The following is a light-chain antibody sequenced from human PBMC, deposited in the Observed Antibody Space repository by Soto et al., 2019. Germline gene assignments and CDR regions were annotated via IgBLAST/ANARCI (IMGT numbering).Light chain of an antibody. Sequence: QSALTQPASVSGSPGQSITISCTGTSSDVGGHYYVSWHQQHPGKAPKLIIYGVSDRPSDVSDRFSGSKSGNTASLTISGLQAEDEADYYCSSYSSSGTPYVFGTGTKLTVL. V-gene: IGLV2-14*01. CDR2: GVS. J-gene: IGLJ1*01. CDR3: SSYSSSGTPYV. CDR1: SSDVGGHYY.